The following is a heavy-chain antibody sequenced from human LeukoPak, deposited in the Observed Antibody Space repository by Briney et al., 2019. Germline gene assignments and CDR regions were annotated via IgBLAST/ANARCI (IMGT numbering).Heavy chain of an antibody. CDR2: IWYDESNK. CDR3: AKVGYCTNGVCPPADF. CDR1: GFTFSRYG. J-gene: IGHJ4*02. D-gene: IGHD2-8*01. Sequence: PGGSLILSCAASGFTFSRYGMHWVRQAPGKGLEWVAFIWYDESNKNYADSVKGRFTISRDNSKNTLYLQMDSLRAEDTAVYYCAKVGYCTNGVCPPADFWGQGTLVTVSS. V-gene: IGHV3-30*02.